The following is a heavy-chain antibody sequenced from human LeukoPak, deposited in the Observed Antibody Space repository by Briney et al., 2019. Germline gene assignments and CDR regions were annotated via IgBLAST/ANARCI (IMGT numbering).Heavy chain of an antibody. CDR3: ARDGQPLMIYSSGWQSPHFDY. Sequence: GGSLRLSCAASGFTFSSYAMHWVRQAPGKGLEWVAVISYDGSNRYYADSAKGRFTISRDNSKNTLYLQMNSLRAEDTAVYYCARDGQPLMIYSSGWQSPHFDYWGQGTLVTVSS. V-gene: IGHV3-30*04. CDR1: GFTFSSYA. CDR2: ISYDGSNR. D-gene: IGHD6-19*01. J-gene: IGHJ4*02.